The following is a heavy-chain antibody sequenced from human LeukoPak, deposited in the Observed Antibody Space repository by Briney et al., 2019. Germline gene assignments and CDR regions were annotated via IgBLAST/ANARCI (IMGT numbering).Heavy chain of an antibody. CDR1: GFTFTNAW. CDR2: IKSKTDGGTT. CDR3: TKYDTSVNFDY. J-gene: IGHJ4*02. Sequence: GGSLRLSCVASGFTFTNAWMSWVRQAPGKGLEWVGHIKSKTDGGTTDYAAPVKGRFTISRDDSKHTLYLQMNSLKTDDTAVYYCTKYDTSVNFDYWGQGTLVTVSS. V-gene: IGHV3-15*01. D-gene: IGHD3-22*01.